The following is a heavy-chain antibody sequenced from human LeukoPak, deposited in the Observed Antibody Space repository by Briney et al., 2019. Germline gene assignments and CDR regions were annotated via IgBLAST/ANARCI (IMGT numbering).Heavy chain of an antibody. CDR1: GYTFTGYY. V-gene: IGHV1-2*02. CDR2: INPNSGGT. CDR3: AREDESGWRRFDY. J-gene: IGHJ4*02. Sequence: ASVKVSCKASGYTFTGYYMHWVRQAPGQGLEWMGWINPNSGGTNYAQKFQGRVTMTRDTSITTAYMELSSLISDDTAVYYCAREDESGWRRFDYWGQGTLVTVSS. D-gene: IGHD6-19*01.